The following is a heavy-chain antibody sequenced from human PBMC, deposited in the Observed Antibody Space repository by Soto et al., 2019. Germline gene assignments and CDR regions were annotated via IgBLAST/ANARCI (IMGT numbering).Heavy chain of an antibody. D-gene: IGHD3-22*01. CDR3: ARRHRLYYDSSGPPLDY. CDR1: GGSFSGYY. J-gene: IGHJ4*02. CDR2: INHSGST. V-gene: IGHV4-34*01. Sequence: SETLSLTCAVYGGSFSGYYCSWSRQPPGKGLEWIGEINHSGSTNYNPSLKSRVTISVDTSKNQFSLKLSSVTAADTAVYYCARRHRLYYDSSGPPLDYWGQGTLVTVSS.